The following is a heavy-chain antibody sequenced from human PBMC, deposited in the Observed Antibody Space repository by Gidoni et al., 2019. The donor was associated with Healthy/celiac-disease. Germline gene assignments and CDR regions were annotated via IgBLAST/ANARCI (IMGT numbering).Heavy chain of an antibody. J-gene: IGHJ3*02. CDR1: GFPFSSYS. D-gene: IGHD3-3*01. CDR3: ARDFTIFGDGNAFDI. V-gene: IGHV3-21*01. Sequence: EVQLVESGGGLVKPGGSLRLSSAASGFPFSSYSMNWVRQAPGKRLEWVSSISSSSSYIYYADSVKGRFTISRDNAKNSLYLQMNSLRAEDTAVYYCARDFTIFGDGNAFDIWGQGTMVTVSS. CDR2: ISSSSSYI.